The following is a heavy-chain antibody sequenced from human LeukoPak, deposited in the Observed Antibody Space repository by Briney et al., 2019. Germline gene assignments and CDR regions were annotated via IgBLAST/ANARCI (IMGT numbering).Heavy chain of an antibody. Sequence: ASVKVSCKASGYTFTGYYMHWVRQAPGQGLEWMGWINPNSGGTNYAQKFQGRVTMTRDTSISTAYMELSRLRSDGTAVYYCARQLETSGGWFDPWGQGTLVTVSS. CDR3: ARQLETSGGWFDP. J-gene: IGHJ5*02. CDR1: GYTFTGYY. D-gene: IGHD1-1*01. CDR2: INPNSGGT. V-gene: IGHV1-2*02.